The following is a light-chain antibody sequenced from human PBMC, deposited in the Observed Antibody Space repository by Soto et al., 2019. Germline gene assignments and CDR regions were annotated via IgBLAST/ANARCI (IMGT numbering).Light chain of an antibody. CDR2: GAS. CDR1: QSVTTY. Sequence: DIVWTQSPGALSLSPGERACRSCMASQSVTTYLAWYQQKPGQAPRLLIFGASTRATGIPDRFSGSGSGTDFTLTISSLQSEDFAVYYCQQYNTWPLITFGPGTRLEI. CDR3: QQYNTWPLIT. V-gene: IGKV3-15*01. J-gene: IGKJ5*01.